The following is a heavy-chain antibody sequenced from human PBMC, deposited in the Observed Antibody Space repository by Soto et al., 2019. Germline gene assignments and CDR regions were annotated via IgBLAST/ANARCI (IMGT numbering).Heavy chain of an antibody. CDR2: INAGNGNT. V-gene: IGHV1-3*01. CDR3: ARDPDYDILTGYYTGSRYFQH. Sequence: ASVKVSCKASGYTFTSYAMHWVRQAPGQRLEWMGWINAGNGNTKYSQKFQGRVTITRDTSASTAYMELSSLRSEDTAVYYCARDPDYDILTGYYTGSRYFQHWGQGTLVTVSS. CDR1: GYTFTSYA. D-gene: IGHD3-9*01. J-gene: IGHJ1*01.